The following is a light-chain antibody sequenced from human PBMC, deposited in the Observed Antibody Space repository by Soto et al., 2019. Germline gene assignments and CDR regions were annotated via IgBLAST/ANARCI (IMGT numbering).Light chain of an antibody. CDR3: CSYAGSSTPVV. J-gene: IGLJ2*01. V-gene: IGLV2-23*01. CDR1: SSYIGDYYY. Sequence: QSALTQPASVSGSPGQSITISCTGTSSYIGDYYYVSWFQQHPGKAPKLMIYEGSKRPSGVSNRFSGSKSGNTASLTISGLQAEDEAHYYCCSYAGSSTPVVFGGGTKLTVL. CDR2: EGS.